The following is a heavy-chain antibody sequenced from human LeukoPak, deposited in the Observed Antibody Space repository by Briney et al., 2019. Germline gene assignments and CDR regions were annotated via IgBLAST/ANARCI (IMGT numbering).Heavy chain of an antibody. CDR3: TSRLSA. J-gene: IGHJ4*02. V-gene: IGHV1-46*01. Sequence: ASVKVSCKASGYTFTSYYMHWVRQAPGQGLEWMGVIIPSDGSTRYAQKFQGRVTMTRDTSTSTVHMELSSLRSEDTAVYYCTSRLSAWGQGTLVTVSS. CDR2: IIPSDGST. CDR1: GYTFTSYY. D-gene: IGHD3-16*01.